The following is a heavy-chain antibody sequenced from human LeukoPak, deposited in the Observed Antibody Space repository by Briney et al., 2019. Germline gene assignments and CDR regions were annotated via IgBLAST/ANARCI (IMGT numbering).Heavy chain of an antibody. Sequence: GGSLRLSCAASGFTFSNYWMHWVRQAPGKGLVWVSRINSDGNNTSYADSVKGRFTISRDNAKNTLYLRMNSLRAEDTAVYYCASEDFWSGYLDYWGQGTLVTVSS. V-gene: IGHV3-74*01. CDR1: GFTFSNYW. J-gene: IGHJ4*02. D-gene: IGHD3-3*01. CDR3: ASEDFWSGYLDY. CDR2: INSDGNNT.